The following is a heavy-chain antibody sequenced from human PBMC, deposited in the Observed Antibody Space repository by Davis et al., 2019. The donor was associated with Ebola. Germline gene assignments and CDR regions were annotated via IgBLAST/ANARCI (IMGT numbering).Heavy chain of an antibody. V-gene: IGHV1-69*04. D-gene: IGHD2-8*02. CDR1: GYTFTSYG. CDR2: IIPILGIA. Sequence: AASVKVSCKASGYTFTSYGISWVRQAPGQGLEWMGRIIPILGIAKYAQKFQGRVTITADKSTSTDYMELSSLRSEDTAVYYCAREGYCTGGVCYNYYYYYGMDVWGQGTTVTVSS. J-gene: IGHJ6*02. CDR3: AREGYCTGGVCYNYYYYYGMDV.